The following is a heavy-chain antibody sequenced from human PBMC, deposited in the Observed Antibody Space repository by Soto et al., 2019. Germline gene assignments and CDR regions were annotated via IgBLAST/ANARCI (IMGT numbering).Heavy chain of an antibody. CDR1: GGSFSGYY. V-gene: IGHV4-34*01. D-gene: IGHD2-2*01. CDR2: VNHSGTT. Sequence: SETLSLTCAVYGGSFSGYYWTWIRQSPEKGLEWIGEVNHSGTTYYNPSLKTRVTISVHTPKNQFSLKMSSVTAADTAVYYCARGIGYCSSINCYSSRRLRFDSWGQGTLVTV. CDR3: ARGIGYCSSINCYSSRRLRFDS. J-gene: IGHJ4*02.